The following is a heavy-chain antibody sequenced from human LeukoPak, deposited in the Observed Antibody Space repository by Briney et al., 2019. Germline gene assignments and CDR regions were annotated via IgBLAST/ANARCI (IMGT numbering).Heavy chain of an antibody. CDR2: ISGSGGST. J-gene: IGHJ4*02. CDR3: AKTGGQLLYIDC. V-gene: IGHV3-23*01. Sequence: PGGSLRLSCAASGFTFSSYAMSWVRQAPGKGLEWVSAISGSGGSTYYAGSVKGRFTISRDNSKNTLYLQMNSLRAEDTAVYYCAKTGGQLLYIDCRGQGTLVTVSS. D-gene: IGHD2-2*01. CDR1: GFTFSSYA.